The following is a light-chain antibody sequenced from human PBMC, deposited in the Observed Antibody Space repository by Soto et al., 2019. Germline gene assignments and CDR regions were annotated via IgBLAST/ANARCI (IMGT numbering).Light chain of an antibody. Sequence: DIQMTQSPSSLSASVGDRVTITCRASQVIGNYLAWYQQKPGKVPKILIYGEYTLQSGVPYRFSGSGSGTDFNLTISSLQPEDVAIYYCQKYNSGLITFGQGTRLEI. V-gene: IGKV1-27*01. CDR1: QVIGNY. CDR2: GEY. CDR3: QKYNSGLIT. J-gene: IGKJ5*01.